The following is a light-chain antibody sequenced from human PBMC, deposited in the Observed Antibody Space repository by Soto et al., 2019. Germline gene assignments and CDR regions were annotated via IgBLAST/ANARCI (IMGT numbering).Light chain of an antibody. V-gene: IGLV2-14*01. CDR1: SSDIGTYDY. CDR3: TSYTPTGALV. J-gene: IGLJ6*01. CDR2: EVT. Sequence: QSVLTQPASVSGSLGQSITISCTGTSSDIGTYDYVSWYQQHPGKAPQLMIYEVTNRPSGVSNRFSGSKSGNTASLTISGLQSEDEADYYCTSYTPTGALVFGSGTKV.